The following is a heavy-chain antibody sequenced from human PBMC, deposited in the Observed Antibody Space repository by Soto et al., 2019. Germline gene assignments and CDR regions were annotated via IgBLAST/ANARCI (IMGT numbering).Heavy chain of an antibody. CDR1: GGSFSGYY. CDR2: INHSGCT. D-gene: IGHD1-7*01. J-gene: IGHJ6*02. CDR3: AGRPPELGHGMDV. Sequence: KPSETLSLTCAVYGGSFSGYYWSWIRQPPGKGLEWIGEINHSGCTNYNPSLKSRVAISVDTSKNQFSLKLSSVTAADTAVYYCAGRPPELGHGMDVWGQGTTVTVS. V-gene: IGHV4-34*01.